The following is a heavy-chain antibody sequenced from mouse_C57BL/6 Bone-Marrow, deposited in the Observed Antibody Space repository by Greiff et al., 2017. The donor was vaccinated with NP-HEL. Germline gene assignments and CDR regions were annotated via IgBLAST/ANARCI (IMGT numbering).Heavy chain of an antibody. J-gene: IGHJ4*01. CDR2: INPNNGGT. Sequence: VQLQQSGPELVKPGASVKIPCKASGYTFTDYNMDWVKQSHGKSLEWIGDINPNNGGTIYNQKFKGKATLTVDKSSSTAYMELRSLTSEDTAVYYCARHRLLRKFPPYYAMDYWGQGTSVTVSS. D-gene: IGHD1-1*01. CDR3: ARHRLLRKFPPYYAMDY. V-gene: IGHV1-18*01. CDR1: GYTFTDYN.